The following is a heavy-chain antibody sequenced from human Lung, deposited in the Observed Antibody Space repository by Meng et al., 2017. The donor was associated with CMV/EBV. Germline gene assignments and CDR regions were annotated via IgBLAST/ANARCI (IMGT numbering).Heavy chain of an antibody. Sequence: LKISCTASGFTFGDYAMSWVRQAPGKGLEWVGFIRSKAYGGTTEFAASVKGRFTISRDDSKSIAYLQMNSLKTEDTAVYFCTRNRGTSYFDFWGLGTSVTVSS. CDR2: IRSKAYGGTT. D-gene: IGHD3-16*01. V-gene: IGHV3-49*04. J-gene: IGHJ4*02. CDR3: TRNRGTSYFDF. CDR1: GFTFGDYA.